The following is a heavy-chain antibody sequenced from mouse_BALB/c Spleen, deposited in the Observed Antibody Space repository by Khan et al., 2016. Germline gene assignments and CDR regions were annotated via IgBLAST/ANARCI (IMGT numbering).Heavy chain of an antibody. Sequence: EVQLQESGAELVKPGASVKLSCTASGFNIKDTYMHWVKQRPEQGLEWIGRIDPANGNTKYDPKFQGKATITADTSSNTAYLQLSSLTSEDTAVYYWARSAYGYDVGFAYWGQGTLVTVSA. D-gene: IGHD2-2*01. CDR1: GFNIKDTY. V-gene: IGHV14-3*02. J-gene: IGHJ3*01. CDR2: IDPANGNT. CDR3: ARSAYGYDVGFAY.